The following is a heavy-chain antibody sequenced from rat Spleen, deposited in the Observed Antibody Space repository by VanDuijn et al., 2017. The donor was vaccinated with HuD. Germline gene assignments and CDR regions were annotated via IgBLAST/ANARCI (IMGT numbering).Heavy chain of an antibody. CDR3: TRDHSYYSVHYFDY. Sequence: QVQLKESGPGLVQPSQTLSLTCTVSGFSLSSYGVIWVRQSPGKGLEWMGVIWNNGNTNYNSPLKSRLSISRDTSKSQVYLKMNSLQTEDTATYYCTRDHSYYSVHYFDYWGQGVMVTVSS. J-gene: IGHJ2*01. D-gene: IGHD1-1*01. V-gene: IGHV2-13*01. CDR2: IWNNGNT. CDR1: GFSLSSYG.